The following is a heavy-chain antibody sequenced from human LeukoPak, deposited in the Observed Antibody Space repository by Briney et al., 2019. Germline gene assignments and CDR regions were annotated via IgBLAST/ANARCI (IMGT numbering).Heavy chain of an antibody. CDR1: GYTFTSYG. D-gene: IGHD2-2*01. CDR3: AREGYCSSTSCYVYYYYGMDV. J-gene: IGHJ6*02. V-gene: IGHV1-18*01. CDR2: ISAYNGNT. Sequence: GASVKVSCKASGYTFTSYGISWVRQAPGQGLEWMGWISAYNGNTNYAQKLQGRVTMTTDTSTSTAYMELRSLRSDDTAVYYCAREGYCSSTSCYVYYYYGMDVWGQETTVTVSS.